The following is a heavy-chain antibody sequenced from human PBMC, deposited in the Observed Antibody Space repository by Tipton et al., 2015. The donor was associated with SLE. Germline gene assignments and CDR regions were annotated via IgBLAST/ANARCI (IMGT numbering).Heavy chain of an antibody. J-gene: IGHJ4*02. CDR2: ISWNSGSI. CDR1: GFTFDDYA. D-gene: IGHD6-13*01. Sequence: LSLTCAASGFTFDDYAMHWVRQAPGKGLEWVSGISWNSGSIGYADSVKGRFTISRDNAKNSLYLQMNSLRAEDTALYYCAKDQSQIIAAAGTCFDYWGQGTLVTVSS. V-gene: IGHV3-9*01. CDR3: AKDQSQIIAAAGTCFDY.